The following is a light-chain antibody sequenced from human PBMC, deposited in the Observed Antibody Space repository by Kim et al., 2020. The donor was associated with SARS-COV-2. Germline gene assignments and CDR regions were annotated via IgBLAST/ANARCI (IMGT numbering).Light chain of an antibody. CDR2: QDS. J-gene: IGLJ3*02. CDR3: QAWDSSTAVV. CDR1: KLGNKY. Sequence: SYELTQPPSVSVSPGQTASITCSGDKLGNKYTSWYQQRPGQSPVLVMYQDSKRPSGIPERFSGSNSGNTATLSISGTQATDEAEYYCQAWDSSTAVVFGGGTLLTVL. V-gene: IGLV3-1*01.